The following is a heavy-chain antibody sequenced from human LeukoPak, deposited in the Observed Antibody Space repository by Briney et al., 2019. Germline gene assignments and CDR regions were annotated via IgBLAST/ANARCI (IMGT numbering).Heavy chain of an antibody. V-gene: IGHV4-34*01. Sequence: SETLSLTCAVYGGSFSGYYWSWIRQPPGKGLEWIGSIYYSGSTYYNPSLKSRVTISVDTSKNQFSLKLSSVTAADTAVYYCVRHLPVEFRITMVRGVIIDYWGQGTLVTVSS. D-gene: IGHD3-10*01. CDR3: VRHLPVEFRITMVRGVIIDY. CDR2: IYYSGST. J-gene: IGHJ4*02. CDR1: GGSFSGYY.